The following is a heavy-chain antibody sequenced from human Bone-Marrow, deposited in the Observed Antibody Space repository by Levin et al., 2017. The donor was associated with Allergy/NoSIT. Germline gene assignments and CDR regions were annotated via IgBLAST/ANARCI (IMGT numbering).Heavy chain of an antibody. D-gene: IGHD6-19*01. CDR2: IKNKANSYTT. V-gene: IGHV3-72*01. Sequence: LSLTCAASGFTFSDHYMDWVRQAPGKGLEWVGRIKNKANSYTTQYAASVRGRFTISRDDSKSSLYLQMNSLKTEDTAVYYCRRLTQYNSGWYYYDCWGQGTLVTVSS. J-gene: IGHJ4*02. CDR1: GFTFSDHY. CDR3: RRLTQYNSGWYYYDC.